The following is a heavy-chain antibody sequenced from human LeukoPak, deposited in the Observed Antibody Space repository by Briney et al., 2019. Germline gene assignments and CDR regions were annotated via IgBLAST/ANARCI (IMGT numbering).Heavy chain of an antibody. V-gene: IGHV3-23*01. J-gene: IGHJ4*02. CDR2: ISGSGGST. Sequence: GGSLRLSCAASGFTFSSYAMSWVRQAPGKGLEWVSAISGSGGSTYYADSVKGRFTISRDNSKNTLYLQLNSLRAEDTAVYYCARQYYDIWSGYYTADYYFDYWGQGTLVTVSS. CDR1: GFTFSSYA. CDR3: ARQYYDIWSGYYTADYYFDY. D-gene: IGHD3-3*01.